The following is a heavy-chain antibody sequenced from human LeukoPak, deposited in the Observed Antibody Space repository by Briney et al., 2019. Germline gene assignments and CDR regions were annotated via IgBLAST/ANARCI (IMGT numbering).Heavy chain of an antibody. CDR1: GFTFSSYG. CDR2: ISGSGGST. D-gene: IGHD2/OR15-2a*01. V-gene: IGHV3-23*01. CDR3: AKKLEFGVSYFFDY. Sequence: GGSLRLSCAASGFTFSSYGMSWVRQAPGKGLEWVSGISGSGGSTYYADSVKGRFTISRDNSKNTLYLQMNSLRAEDTAVYYCAKKLEFGVSYFFDYWGQGTLVTVSS. J-gene: IGHJ4*02.